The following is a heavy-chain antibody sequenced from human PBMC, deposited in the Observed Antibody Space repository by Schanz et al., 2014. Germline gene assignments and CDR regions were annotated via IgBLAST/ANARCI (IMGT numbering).Heavy chain of an antibody. CDR1: GFTVSTNY. D-gene: IGHD1-1*01. V-gene: IGHV3-21*03. CDR2: ITGGSTTYT. J-gene: IGHJ4*02. CDR3: TRVVGTGTTSLL. Sequence: EVQLVESGGGLIQPGGSLRLSCAVSGFTVSTNYMSWVRQAPGKGLEWVSCITGGSTTYTYYADSVRGRFTISRDNAKSSVYLQMNSLKTEDTAVYYCTRVVGTGTTSLLWGRGTLVTVSS.